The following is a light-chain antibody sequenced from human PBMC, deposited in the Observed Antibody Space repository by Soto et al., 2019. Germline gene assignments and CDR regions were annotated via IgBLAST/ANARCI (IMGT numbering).Light chain of an antibody. J-gene: IGLJ1*01. CDR1: SSDVGGYNY. Sequence: QSALTQPASVSGSPGQSITISCTGTSSDVGGYNYVSWYQHHPGKAPKRMIHDVSNRPSGVSNRFSGSKSGNTASLTISGLQAEDEADYYCISYIPNNRTYVFGTGNKLTVL. CDR3: ISYIPNNRTYV. V-gene: IGLV2-14*03. CDR2: DVS.